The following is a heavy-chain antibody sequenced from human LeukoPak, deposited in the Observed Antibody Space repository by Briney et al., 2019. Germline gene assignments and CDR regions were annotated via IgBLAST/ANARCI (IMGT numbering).Heavy chain of an antibody. J-gene: IGHJ4*02. CDR2: IYYSGST. V-gene: IGHV4-59*01. Sequence: SETLSLTCTVSGGSISSYYRSWIRQPPGKGLEWIGYIYYSGSTNYNPSLKSRVTISVDTSKNQFSLKLSSVTAADTAVYYCARGAGGSGSRVDYWGQGTLVTVSS. CDR1: GGSISSYY. CDR3: ARGAGGSGSRVDY. D-gene: IGHD3-22*01.